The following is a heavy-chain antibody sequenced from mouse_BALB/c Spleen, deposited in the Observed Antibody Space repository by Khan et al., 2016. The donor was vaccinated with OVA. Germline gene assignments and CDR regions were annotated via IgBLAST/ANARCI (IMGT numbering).Heavy chain of an antibody. Sequence: VQLQQSGAELVKPGASVKLSCTASGFNIKDTYMHWVKQRPEQGLEWIGRIDPANGNTEFDPKFQGKATITADTSSNTAYLQLSSLTSDDTAVYYGARGPRGYWGQGTTLTVAS. J-gene: IGHJ2*01. V-gene: IGHV14-3*02. CDR3: ARGPRGY. CDR1: GFNIKDTY. CDR2: IDPANGNT.